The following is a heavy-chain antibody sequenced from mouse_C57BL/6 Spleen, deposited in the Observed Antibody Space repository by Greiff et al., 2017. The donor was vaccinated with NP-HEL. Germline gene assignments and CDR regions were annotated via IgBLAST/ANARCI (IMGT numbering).Heavy chain of an antibody. V-gene: IGHV8-12*01. D-gene: IGHD2-4*01. Sequence: QVQLKESGPGILQSSQTLSLTCSFSGFSLSTSGMGVSWIRQPSGKGLEWLAHIYWDDDKRYNPSLKSRLTISKDTSRNQVFLKITSVDTADTATYYCARREGRITTGRSYAMDYWGQGTSVTVSS. J-gene: IGHJ4*01. CDR2: IYWDDDK. CDR3: ARREGRITTGRSYAMDY. CDR1: GFSLSTSGMG.